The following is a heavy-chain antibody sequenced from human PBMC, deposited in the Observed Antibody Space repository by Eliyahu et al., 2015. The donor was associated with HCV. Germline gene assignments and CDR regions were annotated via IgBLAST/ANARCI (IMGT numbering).Heavy chain of an antibody. CDR1: GFIXRNYX. D-gene: IGHD4-17*01. Sequence: EVQLLESGGDLVQLGGPXRLTCAAXGFIXRNYXMTWIRQAPGKGLEWVSGIGGNGXATYYADSVKGRFTISRDNSKNTVYLQMSSLRAEDTAIYYCAKGHGDYLGNYLDFWGQGTLVTVSS. V-gene: IGHV3-23*01. CDR2: IGGNGXAT. CDR3: AKGHGDYLGNYLDF. J-gene: IGHJ4*02.